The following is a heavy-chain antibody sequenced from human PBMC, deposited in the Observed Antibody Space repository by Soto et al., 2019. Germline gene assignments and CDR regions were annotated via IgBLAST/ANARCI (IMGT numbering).Heavy chain of an antibody. J-gene: IGHJ4*02. D-gene: IGHD6-19*01. V-gene: IGHV3-23*01. CDR1: ASTFSTYA. Sequence: EVQLLESGGGLVQPGGSLRLSCAASASTFSTYAMSWVRQAPGKGLEWVSAISGSGTKTDYADSVRGRFTISRDNSKNTLYLQMSSLRAEDTAFYYCASFMRIPVAPFDCWGQGTLVTVSS. CDR3: ASFMRIPVAPFDC. CDR2: ISGSGTKT.